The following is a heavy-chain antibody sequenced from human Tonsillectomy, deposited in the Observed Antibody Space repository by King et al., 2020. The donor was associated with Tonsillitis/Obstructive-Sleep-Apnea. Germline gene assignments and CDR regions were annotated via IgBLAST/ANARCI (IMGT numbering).Heavy chain of an antibody. CDR2: INHSGST. CDR1: GGSFSGYY. CDR3: ARNIVVVVAATLGWFDP. Sequence: VQLQQWGAGLLKPSETLSLTCAVYGGSFSGYYWSWIRQPPGKGLEWIGEINHSGSTNYNPSLKSRVTISVDTSKNQFSLKLSSVTAADTAVYYCARNIVVVVAATLGWFDPWGQGTLVTVSS. J-gene: IGHJ5*02. D-gene: IGHD2-15*01. V-gene: IGHV4-34*01.